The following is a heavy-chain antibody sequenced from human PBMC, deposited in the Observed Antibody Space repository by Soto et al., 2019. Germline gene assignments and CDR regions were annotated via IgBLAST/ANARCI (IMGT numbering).Heavy chain of an antibody. CDR2: IYTSGRT. D-gene: IGHD6-13*01. Sequence: SETLSLTCTVSGGSISSGDYYWSWIRQPPGKGLEWIGYIYTSGRTYYDPSLKSRVTISRDTSKNHFSLNLSSVTAADTAVYYCARHLPTAGFPLDPSGQGTLVTVSS. J-gene: IGHJ5*02. CDR1: GGSISSGDYY. CDR3: ARHLPTAGFPLDP. V-gene: IGHV4-30-4*01.